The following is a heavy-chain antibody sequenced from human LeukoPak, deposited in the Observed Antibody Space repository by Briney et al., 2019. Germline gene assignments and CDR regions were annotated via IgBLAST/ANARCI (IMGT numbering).Heavy chain of an antibody. CDR2: IYSSGST. J-gene: IGHJ4*02. D-gene: IGHD6-6*01. V-gene: IGHV4-4*07. CDR3: ARYSSSSKFDY. Sequence: KPSETLSLTCTVSGGSISNYFWSWLRQPAGKGLEWIGRIYSSGSTDYNPSLKSRVTMSVDTSKNQFSLKLTSVTAADTAVYYCARYSSSSKFDYWGQGTLVTVSS. CDR1: GGSISNYF.